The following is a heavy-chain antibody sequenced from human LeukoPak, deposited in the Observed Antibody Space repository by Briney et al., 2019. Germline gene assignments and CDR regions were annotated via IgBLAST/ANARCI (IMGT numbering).Heavy chain of an antibody. CDR3: ARVKDIVVVPARGVAFDI. J-gene: IGHJ3*02. Sequence: ASVKVSCKASGYTFTSYYMHWVRQAPGQGLEWMGIINPSGGSTSYAQKFQGRVTMTRDTSTSTAYMELSSLRSEDTAVYYCARVKDIVVVPARGVAFDIWGQGTMVTVSS. D-gene: IGHD2-2*01. CDR1: GYTFTSYY. CDR2: INPSGGST. V-gene: IGHV1-46*01.